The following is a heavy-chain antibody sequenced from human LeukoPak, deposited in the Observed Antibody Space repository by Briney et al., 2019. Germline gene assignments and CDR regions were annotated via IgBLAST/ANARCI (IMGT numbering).Heavy chain of an antibody. Sequence: SETLSLTCTVSGGSISSGDYYWSWIRQPPGKGLEWIGYIYYSGSTYYNPSLKSRVTISVDTSKNQFSLKLSSVTAADTAVYYCARGGTMVRGVIPLGFDYWGQGTLVTVSS. CDR3: ARGGTMVRGVIPLGFDY. CDR1: GGSISSGDYY. J-gene: IGHJ4*02. D-gene: IGHD3-10*01. CDR2: IYYSGST. V-gene: IGHV4-30-4*01.